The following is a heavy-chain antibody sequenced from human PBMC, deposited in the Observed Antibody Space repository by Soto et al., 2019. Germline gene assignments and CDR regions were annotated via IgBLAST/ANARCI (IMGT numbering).Heavy chain of an antibody. J-gene: IGHJ6*02. Sequence: SETLSLTCTVSGGSISSDDYYWSWIRQAPGRGLEWIGYIHSSGSIYYNPSLKRRVTISVDTSKNQFSLKLSSVTAADTAVYYCARYNIAARKYYYGMDVWGQGITVPVSS. CDR1: GGSISSDDYY. CDR2: IHSSGSI. D-gene: IGHD6-6*01. CDR3: ARYNIAARKYYYGMDV. V-gene: IGHV4-30-4*02.